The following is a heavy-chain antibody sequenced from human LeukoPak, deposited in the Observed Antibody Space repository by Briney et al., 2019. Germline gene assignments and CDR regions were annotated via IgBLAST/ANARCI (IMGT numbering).Heavy chain of an antibody. J-gene: IGHJ6*02. CDR2: ISAYNGNT. V-gene: IGHV1-18*01. Sequence: ASVKVSCKASGYTFTSYDINWVRQATGQGLEWMGWISAYNGNTNYAQKVQGRVTMTTDTSTSTAYMELRSLRSDDTAVYYCAREETHHVYYGMDVWGQGTMVTVSS. CDR1: GYTFTSYD. D-gene: IGHD1-14*01. CDR3: AREETHHVYYGMDV.